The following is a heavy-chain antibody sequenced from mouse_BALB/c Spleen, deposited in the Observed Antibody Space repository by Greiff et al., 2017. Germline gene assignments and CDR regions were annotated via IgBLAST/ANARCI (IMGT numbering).Heavy chain of an antibody. CDR3: TRTLYGSSRFDY. J-gene: IGHJ2*01. D-gene: IGHD1-1*01. Sequence: VQLQQSGTVLARPGASVKMSCKASGYTFTSYWMHWVKQRPGQGLEWIGAIYPGNSDTSYNQKFKGKAKLTAVTSTSTAYMELSSLTNEDSAVYYCTRTLYGSSRFDYWGQGTTLTVSS. CDR1: GYTFTSYW. V-gene: IGHV1-5*01. CDR2: IYPGNSDT.